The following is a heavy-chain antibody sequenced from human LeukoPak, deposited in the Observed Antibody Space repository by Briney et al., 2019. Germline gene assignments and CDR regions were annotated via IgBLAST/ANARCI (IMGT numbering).Heavy chain of an antibody. V-gene: IGHV1-2*02. D-gene: IGHD5-18*01. CDR2: INPNSGGT. J-gene: IGHJ4*02. Sequence: ASVKVSCKASGYTFTGYYMHWVRQAPGQGLEWMGWINPNSGGTHYAQKFQGRVTMTRDTSISTAYMELSRLRSDDTAVYYCARDLLGYSYGYDYWGQGTLVTVSS. CDR3: ARDLLGYSYGYDY. CDR1: GYTFTGYY.